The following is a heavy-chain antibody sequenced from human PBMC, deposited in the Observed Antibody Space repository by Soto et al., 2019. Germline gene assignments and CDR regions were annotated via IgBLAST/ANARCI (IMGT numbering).Heavy chain of an antibody. Sequence: QVQLVESGGGVVQPGRSLRLSCAASGFTFSSYGMHWVRQAPGKGLEWVAVISYDGSNKYYADSVKGRFTISRDNSKNTLYLQMNSLRAEDTAVYYCAKDIAAAGPNWFDPWGQGTLVTVSS. CDR2: ISYDGSNK. CDR3: AKDIAAAGPNWFDP. CDR1: GFTFSSYG. D-gene: IGHD6-13*01. J-gene: IGHJ5*02. V-gene: IGHV3-30*18.